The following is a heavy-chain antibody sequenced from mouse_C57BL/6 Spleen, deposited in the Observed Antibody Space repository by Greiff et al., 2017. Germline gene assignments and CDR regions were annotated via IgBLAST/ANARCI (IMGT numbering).Heavy chain of an antibody. J-gene: IGHJ4*01. Sequence: EVKLMESGAELVKPGASVKLSCTASGFNIKDYYMHWVKQRTEQGLEWIGRIDPEDGETKYAPKFQGKASITADTSSNTAYLQLSSLTSEDTAVYYCARCYYSNLYYAMDYWGQGTSVTVSS. CDR3: ARCYYSNLYYAMDY. D-gene: IGHD2-5*01. CDR1: GFNIKDYY. CDR2: IDPEDGET. V-gene: IGHV14-2*01.